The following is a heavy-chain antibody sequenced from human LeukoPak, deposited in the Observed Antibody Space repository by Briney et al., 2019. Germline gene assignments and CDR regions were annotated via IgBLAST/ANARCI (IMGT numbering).Heavy chain of an antibody. CDR3: ARDGIVVVPAAIGYYYYYMDV. J-gene: IGHJ6*03. CDR1: GGSISSGSYY. D-gene: IGHD2-2*02. Sequence: SETLSLTCTLSGGSISSGSYYWSWIRQPAGKGLEWIGRIYTSGSTNYNPSLKSRVTISVDTSKNQFSLKLSSVTAADTAVYYCARDGIVVVPAAIGYYYYYMDVWGKGTTVTVSS. V-gene: IGHV4-61*02. CDR2: IYTSGST.